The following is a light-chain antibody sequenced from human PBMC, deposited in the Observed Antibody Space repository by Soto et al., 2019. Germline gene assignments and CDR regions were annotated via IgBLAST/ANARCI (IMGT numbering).Light chain of an antibody. J-gene: IGKJ4*01. CDR3: QQSYSTLLT. Sequence: DSQMTQSPYSLSASVGDRVTITCRASQSISSYLNWYQQKPGKAPKLLIYAASSLQSGVPSRFSDSGSGTDFTLTISSLQPEDFATYYCQQSYSTLLTFGGGNKVEIK. CDR1: QSISSY. V-gene: IGKV1-39*01. CDR2: AAS.